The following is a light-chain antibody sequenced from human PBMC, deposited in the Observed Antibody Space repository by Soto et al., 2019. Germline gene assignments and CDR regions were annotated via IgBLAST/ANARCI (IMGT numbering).Light chain of an antibody. V-gene: IGLV1-40*01. Sequence: QSVLTQPPSLSGAPGQRVTISCTGSSSNIGAGYDVHWYQQIPGRAPKLLIYANNNRPSGVPDRFSGSKSSASASLAITGLQAEDEADYYCQSYDRSLSIVVFGGGTKVTVL. CDR3: QSYDRSLSIVV. CDR2: ANN. CDR1: SSNIGAGYD. J-gene: IGLJ2*01.